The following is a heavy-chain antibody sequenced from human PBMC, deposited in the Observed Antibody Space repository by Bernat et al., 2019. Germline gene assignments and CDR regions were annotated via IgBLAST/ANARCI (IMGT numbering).Heavy chain of an antibody. CDR2: VWGDGSKK. CDR3: AKGTSGAGDFDY. CDR1: GFTFSDYS. D-gene: IGHD3-3*02. V-gene: IGHV3-30*04. Sequence: VQLVESGGGVVQPGRSLRLSCVASGFTFSDYSLHWVRQAPGKGLEWVAAVWGDGSKKFYADSVKGRFSISKDDSKNTLYLQMNSLTAEDTAVYYCAKGTSGAGDFDYWGQGALVTVSS. J-gene: IGHJ4*02.